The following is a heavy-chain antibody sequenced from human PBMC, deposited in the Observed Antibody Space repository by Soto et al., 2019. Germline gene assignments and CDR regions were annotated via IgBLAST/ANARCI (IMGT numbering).Heavy chain of an antibody. CDR2: IWYDGTNK. CDR1: GFIFSNYG. V-gene: IGHV3-33*01. CDR3: ARDSYPKLLSRYNWFDH. Sequence: PGGSLRLSCAASGFIFSNYGMHWVRQAPGKGLEWVAIIWYDGTNKYYANSVKGRFTISRDNSKNTLYLQMNSLSADDTAVYYCARDSYPKLLSRYNWFDHWGQGTLVTVSS. D-gene: IGHD2-21*02. J-gene: IGHJ5*02.